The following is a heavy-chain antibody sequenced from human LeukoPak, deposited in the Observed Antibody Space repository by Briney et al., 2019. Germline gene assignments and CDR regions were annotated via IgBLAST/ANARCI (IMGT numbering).Heavy chain of an antibody. Sequence: GGSLRLSCVASGFIFSGFAMNWVRQAPGKGLEWVSSISGSGGSTYYADSVKGRFTISRDNSKNTLYLQMNSLRAEDTAVYYCAKVASPPAMDYFDYWGQGTLVTVSS. CDR2: ISGSGGST. J-gene: IGHJ4*02. CDR3: AKVASPPAMDYFDY. CDR1: GFIFSGFA. D-gene: IGHD5-24*01. V-gene: IGHV3-23*01.